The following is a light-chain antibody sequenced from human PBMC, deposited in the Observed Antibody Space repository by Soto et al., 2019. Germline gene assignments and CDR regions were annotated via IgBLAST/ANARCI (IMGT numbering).Light chain of an antibody. CDR3: QKYSSVIT. J-gene: IGKJ5*01. CDR2: AAS. Sequence: DIRMTQSPASLSASVGDRVTITCRASQGISNYLAWYQQKPGIVPKLLIYAASTLQSGVPSRFSGSGSGTDFTLTITSLQPEDVATYYCQKYSSVITFGQGTRLEIK. CDR1: QGISNY. V-gene: IGKV1-27*01.